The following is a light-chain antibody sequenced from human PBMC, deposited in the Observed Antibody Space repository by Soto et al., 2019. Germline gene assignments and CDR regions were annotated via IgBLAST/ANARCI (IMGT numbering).Light chain of an antibody. CDR2: SAP. CDR3: QQRSNGPFT. Sequence: EIVLTQSPATLSLSPGEKATLSCRASQSVGNYLAWYQQKRGQPPRLLIYSAPSRAAGIPARFSRSGSGTDSTLTISSLEPEDFAVYYCQQRSNGPFTFGPGTKVDIK. J-gene: IGKJ3*01. V-gene: IGKV3-11*01. CDR1: QSVGNY.